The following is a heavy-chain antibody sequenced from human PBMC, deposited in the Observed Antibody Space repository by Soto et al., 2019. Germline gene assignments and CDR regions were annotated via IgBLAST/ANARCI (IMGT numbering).Heavy chain of an antibody. J-gene: IGHJ6*02. Sequence: PSETLSLTCTVSNGSISSGGYSWSWIRQTPGKGLEWIGYIYPTGKTYYNPSLKNRATLSIDTSQNQFSLQLTSVTAADPAVYYCARAPPGPAPRWGVWGQGTTVTVSS. V-gene: IGHV4-30-2*01. CDR2: IYPTGKT. CDR1: NGSISSGGYS. CDR3: ARAPPGPAPRWGV. D-gene: IGHD3-16*01.